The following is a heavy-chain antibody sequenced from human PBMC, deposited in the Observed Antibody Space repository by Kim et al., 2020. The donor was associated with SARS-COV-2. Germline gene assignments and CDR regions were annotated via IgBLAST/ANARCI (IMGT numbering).Heavy chain of an antibody. CDR2: ISGSGGST. V-gene: IGHV3-23*01. D-gene: IGHD4-17*01. CDR3: AKNTQPLFNSDYDFDY. Sequence: GGSLRLPCAASGFTFSSYAMSWVRQAPGKGLEWVSAISGSGGSTYYADSVKGRFTISIDNSKNTLYLQMNSLRAEDTAVYYCAKNTQPLFNSDYDFDYWGQGTLVTVSS. CDR1: GFTFSSYA. J-gene: IGHJ4*02.